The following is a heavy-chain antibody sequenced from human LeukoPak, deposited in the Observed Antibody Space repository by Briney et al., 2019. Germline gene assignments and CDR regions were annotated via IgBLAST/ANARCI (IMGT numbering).Heavy chain of an antibody. D-gene: IGHD3-10*01. J-gene: IGHJ6*02. CDR2: IYSGGST. CDR3: AILGELSYYGMDV. Sequence: PGGSLRLSCAASGFTVSSNYMSWVRQAPGKGLEWVSVIYSGGSTYYADSVKGRFTISRDNSKNTLYLQMNSLRAEDTAVYYCAILGELSYYGMDVWVQGTTVTVSS. V-gene: IGHV3-66*01. CDR1: GFTVSSNY.